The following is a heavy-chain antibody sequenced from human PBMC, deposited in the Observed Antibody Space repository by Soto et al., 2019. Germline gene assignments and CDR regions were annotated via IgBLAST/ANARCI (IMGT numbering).Heavy chain of an antibody. J-gene: IGHJ6*02. CDR1: GFTFSSYS. D-gene: IGHD4-17*01. Sequence: XESLQLSCAASGFTFSSYSMNGVRQAPGKGLEWVSYISSSSSTIYYADSVKGRFTISRDNAKNSLYLQMNSLRDEDTAVYYCARGRGDYDFADYYGMDVWGQGTTVTVSS. CDR2: ISSSSSTI. CDR3: ARGRGDYDFADYYGMDV. V-gene: IGHV3-48*02.